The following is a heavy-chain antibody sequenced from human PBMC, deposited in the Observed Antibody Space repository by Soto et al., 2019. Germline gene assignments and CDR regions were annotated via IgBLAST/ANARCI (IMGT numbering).Heavy chain of an antibody. V-gene: IGHV3-23*01. CDR1: GFTFSSYA. D-gene: IGHD5-12*01. CDR2: ISGSGGST. J-gene: IGHJ3*02. CDR3: AKDPLRLDAFDI. Sequence: GGSLRLSCAASGFTFSSYAMSWVRQAPGKWLEWVSAISGSGGSTYYADSVKGRFTISRDNSKNTLYLQMNSLRAEDTAVYYGAKDPLRLDAFDIWGQGTMVTVSS.